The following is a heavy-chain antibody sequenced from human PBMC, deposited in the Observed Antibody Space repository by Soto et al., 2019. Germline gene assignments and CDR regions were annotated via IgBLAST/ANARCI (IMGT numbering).Heavy chain of an antibody. V-gene: IGHV4-38-2*01. CDR1: GYSIANCNY. CDR3: ARTLLIVYNIIPDDFDL. CDR2: IHPNGRT. Sequence: SETLSLTCDVSGYSIANCNYLGWIRQPPGKGLEWIGSIHPNGRTYYNPSLKSRVTISLDTSNNAISLRLTSVTAADTAMYYCARTLLIVYNIIPDDFDLWGRGTLVTVSA. D-gene: IGHD3-16*02. J-gene: IGHJ4*02.